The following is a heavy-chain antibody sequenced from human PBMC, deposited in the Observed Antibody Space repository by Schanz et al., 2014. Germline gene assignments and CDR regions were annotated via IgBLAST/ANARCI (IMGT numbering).Heavy chain of an antibody. CDR2: IGPDSGST. D-gene: IGHD3-3*02. Sequence: QVLLVQSGAEVKKPGASVRVSCKASGYTYIAYDMHWVRQAPGQGLEWMGRIGPDSGSTTYAQKFQGRVTMTWDRSISTANMELSRLRSDDTAVYYCARENKDYDSILNKFFHYGLDLWGQGTTVTVSS. J-gene: IGHJ6*02. CDR3: ARENKDYDSILNKFFHYGLDL. V-gene: IGHV1-2*06. CDR1: GYTYIAYD.